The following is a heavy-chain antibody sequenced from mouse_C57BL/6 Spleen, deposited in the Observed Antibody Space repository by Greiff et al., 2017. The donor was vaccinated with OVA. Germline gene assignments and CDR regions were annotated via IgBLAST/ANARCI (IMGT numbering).Heavy chain of an antibody. CDR3: ARYYYGSSYAMDY. J-gene: IGHJ4*01. V-gene: IGHV1-64*01. CDR2: IHPNSGST. CDR1: GYTFTSYW. D-gene: IGHD1-1*01. Sequence: QVQLQQPGAELVKPGASVKLSCKASGYTFTSYWMHWVKQRPGQGLEWIGMIHPNSGSTNYNEKFKRKATLTVDKSSSTAYMQLSSLTSEDSAVYYCARYYYGSSYAMDYWGQGTSVTVSS.